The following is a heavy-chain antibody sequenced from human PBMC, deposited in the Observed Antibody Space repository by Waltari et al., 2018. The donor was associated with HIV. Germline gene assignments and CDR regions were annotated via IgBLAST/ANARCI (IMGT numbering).Heavy chain of an antibody. CDR3: ARGVSIVRGVMIRGHMDV. Sequence: QVQLVQSGAEIRKSGDAVAAYGRASGYNFSANPMSWVRQAPGQGLEWMGWISGYNGNTNYAQKFQGRVNMTTDTSTSTAHMELRSLRSDDTAVYYCARGVSIVRGVMIRGHMDVWGQGTTVTVSS. CDR1: GYNFSANP. J-gene: IGHJ6*02. V-gene: IGHV1-18*01. D-gene: IGHD3-10*01. CDR2: ISGYNGNT.